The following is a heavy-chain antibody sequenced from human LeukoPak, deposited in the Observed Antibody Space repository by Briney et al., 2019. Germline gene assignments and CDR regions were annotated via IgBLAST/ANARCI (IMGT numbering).Heavy chain of an antibody. CDR2: IIPIFDTT. V-gene: IGHV1-69*13. D-gene: IGHD3-16*01. J-gene: IGHJ6*03. CDR3: ARDGAERPHYMDV. CDR1: GGTFSSYA. Sequence: AAVKVSCKASGGTFSSYAISWVRQAPGQGLEWMGGIIPIFDTTNYAQKFQGRVTITADESTGTAYMELSSLRSEDTAVYYCARDGAERPHYMDVWGKGTTVTVSS.